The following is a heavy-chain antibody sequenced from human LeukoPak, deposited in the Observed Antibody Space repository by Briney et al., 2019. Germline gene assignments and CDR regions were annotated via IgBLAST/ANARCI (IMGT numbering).Heavy chain of an antibody. Sequence: SVKVSCKASGGTFSSYAISWVRQAPGQGLEWMGRIIPILGIANYAQKFQGRVTITADKSTSTAYMELSSLRSEGTAVYYCARGRERIAAAQPNWFDPWGQGTLVTVSS. CDR3: ARGRERIAAAQPNWFDP. D-gene: IGHD6-13*01. CDR2: IIPILGIA. J-gene: IGHJ5*02. V-gene: IGHV1-69*04. CDR1: GGTFSSYA.